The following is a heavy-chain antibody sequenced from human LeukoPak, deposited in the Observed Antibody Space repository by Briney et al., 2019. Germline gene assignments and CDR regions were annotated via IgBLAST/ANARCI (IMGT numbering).Heavy chain of an antibody. D-gene: IGHD3-10*01. CDR3: AKDYSFGEFFDY. CDR2: ISWNSGSI. J-gene: IGHJ4*02. Sequence: GGSLRLSCAASGFTFDDYAMPWVRQAPGKGLEWASGISWNSGSIGYADSVKGRFTISRDNAKNSLYLQMNSLRAEDTALYYCAKDYSFGEFFDYWGQGTLVTVSS. CDR1: GFTFDDYA. V-gene: IGHV3-9*01.